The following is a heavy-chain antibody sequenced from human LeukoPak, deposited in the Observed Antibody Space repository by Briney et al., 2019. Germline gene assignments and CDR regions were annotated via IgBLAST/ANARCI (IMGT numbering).Heavy chain of an antibody. Sequence: ASVKVSCKVSGYTLTELSMHWVRQAPGKGLGWMGGFDPEDGETIYAQKFQGRVTMTEDTSTDTAYMELSSLRSEDTAVYYCATDRLNHYDSSGYYFDYWGQGTLVTVSS. J-gene: IGHJ4*02. D-gene: IGHD3-22*01. CDR3: ATDRLNHYDSSGYYFDY. CDR1: GYTLTELS. CDR2: FDPEDGET. V-gene: IGHV1-24*01.